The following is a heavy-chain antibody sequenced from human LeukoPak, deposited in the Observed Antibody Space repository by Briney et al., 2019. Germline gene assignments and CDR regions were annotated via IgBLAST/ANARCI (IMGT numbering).Heavy chain of an antibody. D-gene: IGHD6-19*01. CDR3: ASQGLSLHVDY. CDR2: ISGSGGST. Sequence: GGSLRLSCAASGFTFSNYAMSWVRQAPGKGLEWVSGISGSGGSTYYTDSVKGRFTISRDNSRNTLYLQMNSLRAEDTAVYYCASQGLSLHVDYWGQGILVTVSS. V-gene: IGHV3-23*01. CDR1: GFTFSNYA. J-gene: IGHJ4*02.